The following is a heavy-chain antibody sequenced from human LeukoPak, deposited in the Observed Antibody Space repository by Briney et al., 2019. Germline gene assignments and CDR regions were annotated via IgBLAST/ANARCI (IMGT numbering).Heavy chain of an antibody. CDR3: AREDRTKGRYFDY. CDR2: INTDGSST. CDR1: GFTFSSYW. D-gene: IGHD2-8*01. V-gene: IGHV3-74*01. Sequence: PGGSLRLSCAASGFTFSSYWMHWVRQGPGKALVGVSRINTDGSSTNYADSVKGRFTISRDNAKNTLYLQMNSLRAEDTAVYYCAREDRTKGRYFDYWGQGTLVTVSS. J-gene: IGHJ4*02.